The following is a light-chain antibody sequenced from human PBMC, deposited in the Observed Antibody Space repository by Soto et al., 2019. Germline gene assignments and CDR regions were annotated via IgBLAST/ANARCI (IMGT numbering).Light chain of an antibody. J-gene: IGKJ4*01. Sequence: EIVMTQSPAPLSVSPGDRATLSCRASQSVSSSLAWYQQIPGQAPRLLIYDASPRATGIPARFGGSGSGTEFTLTLSSLQSEDFAVYYGQQYNNWPPLTFGGGTKVELK. CDR1: QSVSSS. CDR2: DAS. CDR3: QQYNNWPPLT. V-gene: IGKV3-15*01.